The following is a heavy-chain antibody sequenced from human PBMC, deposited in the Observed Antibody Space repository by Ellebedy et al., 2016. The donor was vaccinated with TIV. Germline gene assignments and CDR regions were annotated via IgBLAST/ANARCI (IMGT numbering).Heavy chain of an antibody. V-gene: IGHV3-23*01. D-gene: IGHD2-2*01. Sequence: PGGSLRLSFAASGFTFSDHAMSWVRQAPGKGLEWVSAITGSGGSTYSADSVKGRFTISRDNSKNTLYLQMNSLRVEDTGIYYCIYRPGVVPGASHNWGQGTLVTVSS. CDR2: ITGSGGST. CDR1: GFTFSDHA. J-gene: IGHJ4*02. CDR3: IYRPGVVPGASHN.